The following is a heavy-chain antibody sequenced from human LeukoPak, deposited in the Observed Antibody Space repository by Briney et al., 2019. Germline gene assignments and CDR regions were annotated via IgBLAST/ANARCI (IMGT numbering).Heavy chain of an antibody. CDR3: ARETRISYSYFHY. D-gene: IGHD5-18*01. J-gene: IGHJ4*02. Sequence: SQTLSLTCTVSGGCISSGSYYWSWIRQHSGKGVERIGYIHYSGNTYYNPSLKSRVTISVDRSKNQFSLKLNSVTAADTAVYYCARETRISYSYFHYWGQGTLVTVSS. CDR1: GGCISSGSYY. V-gene: IGHV4-31*03. CDR2: IHYSGNT.